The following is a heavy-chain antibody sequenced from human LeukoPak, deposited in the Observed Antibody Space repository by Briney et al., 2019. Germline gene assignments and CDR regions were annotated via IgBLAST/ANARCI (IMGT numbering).Heavy chain of an antibody. Sequence: ASVKVSCKTSGYNFNRYTITWVRHAPGHGLEWMGWVSTSNGDTNYAEEFQGRVIMTTETVTKTAYMELKRLRAGDTAMYFCARVSDTSMVTRGFDSWGQGTLVTVSP. V-gene: IGHV1-18*01. D-gene: IGHD5-18*01. CDR3: ARVSDTSMVTRGFDS. CDR2: VSTSNGDT. CDR1: GYNFNRYT. J-gene: IGHJ4*02.